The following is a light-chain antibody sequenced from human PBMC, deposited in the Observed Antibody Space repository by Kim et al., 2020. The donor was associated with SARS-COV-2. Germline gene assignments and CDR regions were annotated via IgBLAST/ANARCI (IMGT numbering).Light chain of an antibody. CDR3: QQYENWPPWT. J-gene: IGKJ1*01. CDR1: QYIANN. CDR2: HAS. Sequence: EIVMTQSPAALSVSPGERATLSCRASQYIANNLAWYQQKPGHAPRLLIYHASTRATGVPARFSGSGSGTEFTLTISSLQPEDFAVYHCQQYENWPPWTFGQGTKVDIK. V-gene: IGKV3-15*01.